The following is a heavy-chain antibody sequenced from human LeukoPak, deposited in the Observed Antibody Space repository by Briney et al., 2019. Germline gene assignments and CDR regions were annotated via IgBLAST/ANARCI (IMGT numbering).Heavy chain of an antibody. J-gene: IGHJ4*02. D-gene: IGHD6-13*01. Sequence: GASVKVSCKASGYTFTGYYMHWVRQAPGQGLEWMGWINPNSGGTNYAQKFQGRVTMTRDTSISTAYMELRSLRSDDTAVYYCAREVLRYSSSWGYWGQGTLVTVSS. CDR2: INPNSGGT. CDR1: GYTFTGYY. CDR3: AREVLRYSSSWGY. V-gene: IGHV1-2*02.